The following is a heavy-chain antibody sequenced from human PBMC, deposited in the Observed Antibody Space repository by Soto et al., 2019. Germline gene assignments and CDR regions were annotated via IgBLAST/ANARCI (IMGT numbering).Heavy chain of an antibody. CDR3: ARFLSGYCSSTSCQDDAFDI. J-gene: IGHJ3*02. Sequence: SGILSLTCTVSGGSISSVGYYWSWVRQHPGKGLEWIGYIYYSGSTYYNPSLKSRLTISVDTSKNQFSLKLNSVTAADTAMYYCARFLSGYCSSTSCQDDAFDIWGQGTMVTVSS. D-gene: IGHD2-2*01. V-gene: IGHV4-31*03. CDR1: GGSISSVGYY. CDR2: IYYSGST.